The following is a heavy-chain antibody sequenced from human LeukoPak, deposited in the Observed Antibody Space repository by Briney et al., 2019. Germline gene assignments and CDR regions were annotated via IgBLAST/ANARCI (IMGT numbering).Heavy chain of an antibody. D-gene: IGHD6-19*01. J-gene: IGHJ6*01. Sequence: SVKVSCKASGGTFSSYAISWVRQAPGQGLEWMGGIIPIFGTANYAQKFQGRVTITADESTSTAYMELSSLRSEDTAVYYCARDQGDPLGSGWRDYYYYGMDVWGKGPRSPSPQ. CDR2: IIPIFGTA. V-gene: IGHV1-69*01. CDR3: ARDQGDPLGSGWRDYYYYGMDV. CDR1: GGTFSSYA.